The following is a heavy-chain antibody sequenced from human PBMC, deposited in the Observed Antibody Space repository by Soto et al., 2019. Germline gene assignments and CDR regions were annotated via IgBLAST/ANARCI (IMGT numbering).Heavy chain of an antibody. V-gene: IGHV3-74*01. Sequence: VGSLRLSCVASGFSFSRYWMHWVRQAPGKGLEWVSRIKSDGTSTSYADSVKGRFTISRDNAKNTLYLQMDNLRAEDTAVYYCAREGLDTAGFFDIWGQGTMVTV. CDR3: AREGLDTAGFFDI. CDR1: GFSFSRYW. CDR2: IKSDGTST. D-gene: IGHD6-13*01. J-gene: IGHJ3*02.